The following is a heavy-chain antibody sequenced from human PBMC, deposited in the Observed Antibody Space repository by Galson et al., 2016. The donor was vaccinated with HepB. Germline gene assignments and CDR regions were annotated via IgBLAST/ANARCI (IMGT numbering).Heavy chain of an antibody. V-gene: IGHV3-30-3*01. J-gene: IGHJ4*02. D-gene: IGHD3-10*01. CDR2: ISDYGTNK. Sequence: SLRLSCAISGLTFSRYAIQWVRQAPGKGLEWVAVISDYGTNKNYEDSVKGRFTISRDNSEETMYLQMNSLKTEDTATYYCSTWGFTLGIDHWGRGILVTVSS. CDR1: GLTFSRYA. CDR3: STWGFTLGIDH.